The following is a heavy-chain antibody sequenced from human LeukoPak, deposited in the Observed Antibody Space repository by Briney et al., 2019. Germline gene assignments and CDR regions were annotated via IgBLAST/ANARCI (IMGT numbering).Heavy chain of an antibody. J-gene: IGHJ4*02. CDR1: GYTFTSYA. V-gene: IGHV1-3*01. CDR3: ARDVGAYSYGYTSLDY. Sequence: GASVKVSCKASGYTFTSYAMHWVRQAPGQRLEWMGWINAGNGNTKYSQKFQGRVTITRDTSASTAYMELSSLRSEDTAVYYCARDVGAYSYGYTSLDYWGQGTLVTVSS. D-gene: IGHD5-18*01. CDR2: INAGNGNT.